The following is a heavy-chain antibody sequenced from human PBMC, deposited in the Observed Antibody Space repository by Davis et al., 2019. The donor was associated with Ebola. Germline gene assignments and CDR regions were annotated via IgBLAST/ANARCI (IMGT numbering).Heavy chain of an antibody. J-gene: IGHJ4*02. Sequence: GSLRLSCAASGFTFTSNSMHWVRQAPGKQLVWFGSIYYSGSTYYNPSLKSRVTISVDTSKNQFSLKLTSVTAADTAVYYCARGDSYYDPSGYYAGPEAPDHWGQGTLVSVSS. CDR3: ARGDSYYDPSGYYAGPEAPDH. CDR2: IYYSGST. D-gene: IGHD3-22*01. CDR1: GFTFTSNSMH. V-gene: IGHV4-39*07.